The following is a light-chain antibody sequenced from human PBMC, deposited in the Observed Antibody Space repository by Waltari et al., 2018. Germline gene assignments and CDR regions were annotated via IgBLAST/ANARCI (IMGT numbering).Light chain of an antibody. Sequence: IVITQSLASLGLSLCERATTNCNSSQSVFYSPYSKNYLAWYQQKPGQPPKLLISWASTRESGVPDRFSGGGSGTDFTLTISSLQAEDVAVYYCQQYYTAPVTFGPGTKVDIK. CDR3: QQYYTAPVT. J-gene: IGKJ3*01. V-gene: IGKV4-1*01. CDR1: QSVFYSPYSKNY. CDR2: WAS.